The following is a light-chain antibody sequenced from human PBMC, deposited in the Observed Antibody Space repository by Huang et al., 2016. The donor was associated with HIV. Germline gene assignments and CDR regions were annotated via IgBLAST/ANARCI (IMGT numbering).Light chain of an antibody. CDR3: QQYNNWPPLT. V-gene: IGKV3-15*01. J-gene: IGKJ4*01. CDR2: GAS. CDR1: QSISSN. Sequence: EIVMTPSPATLSMSPGERATLSCRANQSISSNLAWYQQKPGQAPRLLIYGASTRAIGIPARFSGSGSATEFTLTISSLQSEDFAVYYWQQYNNWPPLTVGGGTKVEIK.